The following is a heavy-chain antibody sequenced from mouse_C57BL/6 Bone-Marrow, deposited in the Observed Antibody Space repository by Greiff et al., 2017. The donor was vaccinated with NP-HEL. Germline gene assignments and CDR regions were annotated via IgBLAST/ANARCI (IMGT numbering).Heavy chain of an antibody. Sequence: EVKVVESGGGLVQSGRSLRLSCATSGFTFSDFYMEWVRQAPGKGLEWIAASRNKANDYTTEYSASVKGRFIVSRDTSKSILYLQMNALRSEDTAIYYCARVTTVVAHWYFDVWGTGTTVTVSS. V-gene: IGHV7-1*01. CDR2: SRNKANDYTT. CDR3: ARVTTVVAHWYFDV. J-gene: IGHJ1*03. D-gene: IGHD1-1*01. CDR1: GFTFSDFY.